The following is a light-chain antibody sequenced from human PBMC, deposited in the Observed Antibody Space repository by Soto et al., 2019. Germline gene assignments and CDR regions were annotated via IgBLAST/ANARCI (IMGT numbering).Light chain of an antibody. CDR2: AAS. J-gene: IGKJ4*01. CDR3: QQYNKWPPLT. CDR1: QSVSSN. V-gene: IGKV3-15*01. Sequence: EIVMTQSPATLSVSPGERATLSCRASQSVSSNLAWYQQKPGQAPRLLIYAASTRATGIPARFSGSGSGTEFTLTISSLQSEDFAVYYCQQYNKWPPLTFGGGTKAEIK.